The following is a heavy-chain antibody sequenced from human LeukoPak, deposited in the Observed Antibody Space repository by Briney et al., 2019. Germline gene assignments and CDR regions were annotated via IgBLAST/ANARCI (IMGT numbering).Heavy chain of an antibody. V-gene: IGHV3-23*01. Sequence: GGSLRLSCAASGFSFSEYAMTWVRQAPGKGLEWASTISGSGSVTYYPDSVKGRFTISRDNSRDTVSLQLNNLRADDTAFYYCAKGRGSPNWYDFWGQGTLVTVSS. CDR3: AKGRGSPNWYDF. D-gene: IGHD3-16*01. J-gene: IGHJ5*01. CDR2: ISGSGSVT. CDR1: GFSFSEYA.